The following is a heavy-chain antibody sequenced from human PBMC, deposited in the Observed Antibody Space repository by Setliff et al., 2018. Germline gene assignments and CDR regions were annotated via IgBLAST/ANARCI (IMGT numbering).Heavy chain of an antibody. CDR3: AREGVDTRSSTDYRYYMDV. V-gene: IGHV1-18*01. CDR2: ISAYNGNT. Sequence: ASVKVSCKASGYTFTSYGISWVRQAPGQGLDWMGWISAYNGNTNYVQKLQGRVTMTTDTSTSTAYMELRSLTSDDTAVYYCAREGVDTRSSTDYRYYMDVWGQGTTVTVSS. CDR1: GYTFTSYG. J-gene: IGHJ6*03. D-gene: IGHD5-18*01.